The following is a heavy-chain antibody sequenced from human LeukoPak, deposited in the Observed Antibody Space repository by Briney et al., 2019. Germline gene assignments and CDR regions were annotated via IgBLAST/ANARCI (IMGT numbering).Heavy chain of an antibody. D-gene: IGHD6-13*01. J-gene: IGHJ3*02. Sequence: PGGSLRLSCAASGFTFSSYAMSWVRQAPGKGLEWVSAISGSGGSTYYADSVKGRFTISRDNAKNSLYLQMNSLRAEDTAVYYCARDSGRYSSSHDAFDIWGQGTMVTVSS. CDR3: ARDSGRYSSSHDAFDI. CDR2: ISGSGGST. V-gene: IGHV3-23*01. CDR1: GFTFSSYA.